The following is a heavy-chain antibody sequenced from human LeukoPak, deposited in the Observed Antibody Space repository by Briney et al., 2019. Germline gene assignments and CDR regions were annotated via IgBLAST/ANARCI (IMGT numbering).Heavy chain of an antibody. Sequence: GALRLSCAASGFTFSSYAMHWVRQAPGKGLEYVSAISSNGGSTYHANSVKGRFTISRDNSKNTLYLQMGSLRAEDMAVYYCARDRRGVGATFDYWGQGTLVTVSS. CDR3: ARDRRGVGATFDY. D-gene: IGHD1-26*01. CDR2: ISSNGGST. V-gene: IGHV3-64*01. J-gene: IGHJ4*02. CDR1: GFTFSSYA.